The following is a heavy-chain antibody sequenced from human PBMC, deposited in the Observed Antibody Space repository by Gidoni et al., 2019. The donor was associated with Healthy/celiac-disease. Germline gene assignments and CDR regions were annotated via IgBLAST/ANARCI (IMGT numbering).Heavy chain of an antibody. Sequence: QVQLQESGPGLVKPSQTLSLTCTVSGGSISSGDYYWSWIRQPPGKGLEWIGYIYYSGSTYYNPSLKSRVTISVDTSKNQFSLKLSSVTAADTAVYYCARRYCSGGSCSRPRGFDYWGQGTLVTVSS. CDR3: ARRYCSGGSCSRPRGFDY. D-gene: IGHD2-15*01. CDR2: IYYSGST. J-gene: IGHJ4*02. CDR1: GGSISSGDYY. V-gene: IGHV4-30-4*01.